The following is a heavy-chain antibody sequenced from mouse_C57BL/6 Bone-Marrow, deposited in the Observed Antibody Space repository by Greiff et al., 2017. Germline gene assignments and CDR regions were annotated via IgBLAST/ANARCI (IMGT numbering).Heavy chain of an antibody. Sequence: EVQGVESGGGLVQPGGSMKLSCVASGFTFSIYWMNWVRQSPEKGLEWVAQIRLKSDNYATHYAESVKGRFTISRDDSKSSVYLQMNNLRAEDTGIYYCTVHYYGSSYGWFAYWGQGTLVTVSA. J-gene: IGHJ3*01. CDR1: GFTFSIYW. CDR2: IRLKSDNYAT. D-gene: IGHD1-1*01. V-gene: IGHV6-3*01. CDR3: TVHYYGSSYGWFAY.